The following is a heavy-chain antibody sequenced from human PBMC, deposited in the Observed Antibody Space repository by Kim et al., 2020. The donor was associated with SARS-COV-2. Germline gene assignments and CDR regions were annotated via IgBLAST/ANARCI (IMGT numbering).Heavy chain of an antibody. D-gene: IGHD6-13*01. Sequence: KGRFTISRDNSKNTLYLQMNSLRAEDTAVYYCAKDFSAAAAYYYYYGMDVWGQGTTVTVSS. V-gene: IGHV3-30*02. CDR3: AKDFSAAAAYYYYYGMDV. J-gene: IGHJ6*02.